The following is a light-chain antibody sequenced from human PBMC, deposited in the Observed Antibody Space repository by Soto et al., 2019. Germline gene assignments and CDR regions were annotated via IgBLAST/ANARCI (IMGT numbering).Light chain of an antibody. CDR3: SSYTGSSTVV. CDR1: SSDLGDYNY. V-gene: IGLV2-14*01. Sequence: QSALTQPASVSGSPGQSIAISCTGSSSDLGDYNYVSWYQQHPGKAPKLMIYDVSNRPSGVSNRFSGSMSGNTASLTISGLQPEDEADYYCSSYTGSSTVVFGGGTKVTVL. CDR2: DVS. J-gene: IGLJ2*01.